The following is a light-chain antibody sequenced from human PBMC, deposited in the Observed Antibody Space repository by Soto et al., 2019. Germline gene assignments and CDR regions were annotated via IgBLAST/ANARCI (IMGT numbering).Light chain of an antibody. CDR3: QQYYSYSPLT. CDR2: DAS. V-gene: IGKV1-5*01. Sequence: DIQMTQSPSTLSASVGDRVTITCRASQSISSWLAWYQQKPGKAPKLLIYDASSLESGVPSRFSGSGSGTESTLTISSLQPDDFTTYYCQQYYSYSPLTFGGGTKVDI. CDR1: QSISSW. J-gene: IGKJ4*01.